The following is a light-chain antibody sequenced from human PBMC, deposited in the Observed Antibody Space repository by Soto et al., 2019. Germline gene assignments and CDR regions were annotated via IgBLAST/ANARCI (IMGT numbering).Light chain of an antibody. J-gene: IGKJ1*01. Sequence: GDRVTITCRASQNINNWIAWYQQKPGKAPKFLIYDASTLGSGVPSRFSGSGFGTEFSLTISSLQPDDFGSYYCQHMRTFGQGTKVEMK. CDR2: DAS. CDR3: QHMRT. CDR1: QNINNW. V-gene: IGKV1-5*01.